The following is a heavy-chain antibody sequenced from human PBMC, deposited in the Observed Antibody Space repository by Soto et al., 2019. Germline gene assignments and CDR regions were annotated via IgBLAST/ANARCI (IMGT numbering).Heavy chain of an antibody. J-gene: IGHJ3*02. V-gene: IGHV4-39*07. CDR2: IFYSGST. Sequence: SETLSLTCTVSGGSISSSSYYWGWIRQPPGKGLEWIGSIFYSGSTYYNPSLKSRVTISVDTSKNQFSLKLSSVTAADTAVYYCARGLISGYYLYDAFDIWGQGTMVTVSS. CDR3: ARGLISGYYLYDAFDI. CDR1: GGSISSSSYY. D-gene: IGHD3-22*01.